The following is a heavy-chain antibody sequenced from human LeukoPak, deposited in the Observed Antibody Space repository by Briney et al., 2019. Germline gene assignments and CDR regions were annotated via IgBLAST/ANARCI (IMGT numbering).Heavy chain of an antibody. J-gene: IGHJ4*02. D-gene: IGHD3-22*01. Sequence: PGGSLRLSCEASGFTFSNAWMSWVRQAPGEGLEWVGRIKSKTDGGTSDYAAPVKGRFTISRDDSKNTLYLQMNSLKTEDTAMYYCTPDRYYYDSSGFWYWGQGTLVTVSS. CDR3: TPDRYYYDSSGFWY. V-gene: IGHV3-15*01. CDR2: IKSKTDGGTS. CDR1: GFTFSNAW.